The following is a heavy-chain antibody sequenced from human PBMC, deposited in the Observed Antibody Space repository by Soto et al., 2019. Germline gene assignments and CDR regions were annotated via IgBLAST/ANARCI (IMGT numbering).Heavy chain of an antibody. CDR3: ARGWFGELTSFDY. CDR2: IIPIFGTA. D-gene: IGHD3-10*01. Sequence: SVKVSCKASGGTFSSYAISWVRQAPGQGLEWMGGIIPIFGTANYAQKFQGRVTITADESTSTAYMELSSLRSEDTAVYYCARGWFGELTSFDYWGQGTLVTVSS. J-gene: IGHJ4*02. V-gene: IGHV1-69*13. CDR1: GGTFSSYA.